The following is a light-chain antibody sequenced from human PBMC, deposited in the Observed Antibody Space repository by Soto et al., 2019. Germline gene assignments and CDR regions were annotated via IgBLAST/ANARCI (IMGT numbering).Light chain of an antibody. Sequence: QMSQSPFSVSASVGASDTITCRVSQGISSWLAWYQQRSGKAPTLLIFDASNLQTGVPSRFSGSRSGTDFTFTITSLQPEDIATYYCHQYDNLSPITVGQGTRLEIK. J-gene: IGKJ5*01. CDR1: QGISSW. CDR2: DAS. V-gene: IGKV1-33*01. CDR3: HQYDNLSPIT.